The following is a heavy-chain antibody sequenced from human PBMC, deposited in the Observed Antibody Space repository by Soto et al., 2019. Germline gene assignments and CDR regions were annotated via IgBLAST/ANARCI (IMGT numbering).Heavy chain of an antibody. CDR3: ARYKAITMVRGVIKGRWFDP. Sequence: SETLSLTCAVYGGSFSGYYWSWIRQPPGKGLEWIGEINHSGSTNYNPSLKSRVTISVDTSKNQFSLKLSSVTAADTAVYYCARYKAITMVRGVIKGRWFDPWGQGTLVTVSS. CDR2: INHSGST. CDR1: GGSFSGYY. J-gene: IGHJ5*02. V-gene: IGHV4-34*01. D-gene: IGHD3-10*01.